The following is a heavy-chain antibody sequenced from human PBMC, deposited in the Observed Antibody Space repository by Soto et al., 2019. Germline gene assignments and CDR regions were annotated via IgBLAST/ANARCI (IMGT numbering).Heavy chain of an antibody. CDR2: IKSKTDGGTT. Sequence: EVQLVESGGGLVKPGGSLRLSCAASGFTFSNAWMNWVRQAPGKGLEWVGRIKSKTDGGTTGYAAPVKGRFTISRDDSLNTLYLQMNSLKTEDTAVCYCATEPYQYYLFGMDVWGHGTTVTVSS. V-gene: IGHV3-15*07. J-gene: IGHJ6*02. CDR1: GFTFSNAW. CDR3: ATEPYQYYLFGMDV.